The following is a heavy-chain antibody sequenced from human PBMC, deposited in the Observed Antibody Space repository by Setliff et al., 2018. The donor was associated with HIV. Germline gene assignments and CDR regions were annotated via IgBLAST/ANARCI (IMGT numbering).Heavy chain of an antibody. V-gene: IGHV4-34*01. CDR2: INDSGTT. CDR3: ARGPIRYSSGVRWFLGVESWYSGIDY. Sequence: PSETLSLTCAVYDGSLSSYYWSWIRQSTGKGLEWIGEINDSGTTNYNPSLESRVTMLIDMSKNQLSLKLSPVTAADTAVYFCARGPIRYSSGVRWFLGVESWYSGIDYWGQGTRVTVSS. D-gene: IGHD2-15*01. CDR1: DGSLSSYY. J-gene: IGHJ4*02.